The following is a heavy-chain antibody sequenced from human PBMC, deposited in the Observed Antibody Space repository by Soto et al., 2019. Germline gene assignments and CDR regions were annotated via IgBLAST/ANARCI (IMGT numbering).Heavy chain of an antibody. CDR1: GFTFNSYA. Sequence: GGSLRLSCAASGFTFNSYAMSWVRQAPGKGLEWVSGISANGGSTYYADSVKGRFTISRDNSKKTLYLQMNSLRAEDTAVYYCARPIAAAVKWWFDPWGQGTLVTVSS. V-gene: IGHV3-23*01. D-gene: IGHD6-13*01. J-gene: IGHJ5*02. CDR3: ARPIAAAVKWWFDP. CDR2: ISANGGST.